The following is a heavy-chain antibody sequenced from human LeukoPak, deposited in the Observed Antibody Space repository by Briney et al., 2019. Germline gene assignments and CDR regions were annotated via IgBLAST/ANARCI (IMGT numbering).Heavy chain of an antibody. CDR2: IKQEGREK. J-gene: IGHJ4*02. CDR1: GISFSNNW. CDR3: ARDSGAYDYGYYFDY. Sequence: GGSLRLSCAASGISFSNNWMSWVRQAPGKGLEWVAHIKQEGREKYYVDSVKGRFTISRGNAKNALYLQLNSLRAEDTAVYYCARDSGAYDYGYYFDYCGQGTLVTVSS. V-gene: IGHV3-7*04. D-gene: IGHD3-16*01.